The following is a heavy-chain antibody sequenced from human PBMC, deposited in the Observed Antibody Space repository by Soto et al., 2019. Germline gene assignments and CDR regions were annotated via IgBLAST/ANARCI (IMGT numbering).Heavy chain of an antibody. CDR3: ARDPVLAFVAAYYFDY. D-gene: IGHD2-15*01. CDR1: GFTFSSYA. CDR2: ISYDGSNK. J-gene: IGHJ4*02. V-gene: IGHV3-30-3*01. Sequence: QVQLVESGGGVVQPGRSLRLSCAASGFTFSSYAMHWVRQAPGKGLEWVAVISYDGSNKYYADSVKGRFTISRDNSKNTLYLQMNSLRAEDTAVDYCARDPVLAFVAAYYFDYWGQGTLVTVSS.